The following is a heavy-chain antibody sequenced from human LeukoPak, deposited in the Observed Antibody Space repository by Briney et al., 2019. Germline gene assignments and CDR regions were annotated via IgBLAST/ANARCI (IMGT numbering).Heavy chain of an antibody. CDR2: IKSKTDGGTT. J-gene: IGHJ4*01. D-gene: IGHD6-13*01. CDR3: TTDLIAAASFDY. Sequence: PGGSLRLSCAASGFTFNNAWMSWVRQAPGKGLEWVGRIKSKTDGGTTDYAAPVKGRFTISRDDSKNTLYLQMNSLKTEDTAVYYCTTDLIAAASFDYWGQGTLVTVSS. V-gene: IGHV3-15*01. CDR1: GFTFNNAW.